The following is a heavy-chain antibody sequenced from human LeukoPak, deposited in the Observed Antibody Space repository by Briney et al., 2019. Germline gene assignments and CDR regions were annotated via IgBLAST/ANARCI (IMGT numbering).Heavy chain of an antibody. V-gene: IGHV4-59*08. CDR3: ASTEWNYAR. CDR1: GGSITRYY. J-gene: IGHJ4*02. Sequence: SETLSLTCTVSGGSITRYYWSWMRQPPGKGLEWIGYIYYSGSTDYNPSLKSRVTISLDTSKNQFSLKLTSVTAADTAVYYCASTEWNYARWGKGTLVTVSS. D-gene: IGHD1-7*01. CDR2: IYYSGST.